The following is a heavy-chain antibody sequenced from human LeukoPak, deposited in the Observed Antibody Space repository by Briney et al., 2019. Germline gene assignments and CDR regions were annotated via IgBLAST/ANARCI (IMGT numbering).Heavy chain of an antibody. CDR2: ISYDGSNK. Sequence: GRSLRLTCAASGFTFSSYGMHWVRQAPGKGLEWVAVISYDGSNKYYADSVKGRFTISRDNSKNTLYLQMNSLRAEDTAVYYCARESTLYYDYVWGVYYYYYMDVWGKGTTVTVSS. J-gene: IGHJ6*03. V-gene: IGHV3-30*03. D-gene: IGHD3-16*01. CDR3: ARESTLYYDYVWGVYYYYYMDV. CDR1: GFTFSSYG.